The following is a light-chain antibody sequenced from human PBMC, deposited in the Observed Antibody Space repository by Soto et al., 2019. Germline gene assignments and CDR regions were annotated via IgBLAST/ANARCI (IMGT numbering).Light chain of an antibody. CDR1: KSDIGVYDF. V-gene: IGLV2-8*01. CDR2: EVV. Sequence: QSVLTQPPSASGSPGQSVTISCTGTKSDIGVYDFVSWYQHHPGKAPRLIIYEVVQRPSGAPDRFSGSKSGNTASLTVSGLQAAYGADYFCMSYAVRNTYVLGSENKV. CDR3: MSYAVRNTYV. J-gene: IGLJ1*01.